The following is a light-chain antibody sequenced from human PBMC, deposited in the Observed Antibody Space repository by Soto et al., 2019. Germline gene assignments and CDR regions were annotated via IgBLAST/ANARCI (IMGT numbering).Light chain of an antibody. CDR2: EVN. Sequence: LTQPASVSGSPGQSITISCTGTSSDVGHYNFVSWYQQHPGKAPKMMIFEVNKRPSGVSNRFAGSKSGNTASLTISGLQAEDEAAYFCFSYAGSSTYVFGTGTKVTVL. CDR3: FSYAGSSTYV. V-gene: IGLV2-23*02. J-gene: IGLJ1*01. CDR1: SSDVGHYNF.